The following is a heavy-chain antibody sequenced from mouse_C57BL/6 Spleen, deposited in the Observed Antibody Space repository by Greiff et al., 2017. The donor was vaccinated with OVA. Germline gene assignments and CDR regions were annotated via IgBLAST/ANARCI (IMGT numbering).Heavy chain of an antibody. V-gene: IGHV3-6*01. J-gene: IGHJ1*03. CDR1: GYSITSGYY. CDR2: ISYDGSN. D-gene: IGHD2-4*01. Sequence: EVKLMESGPGLVKPSQSLSLTCSVTGYSITSGYYWNWLRQFPGNKLEWMGYISYDGSNNYNPSLKNRISITRDTSKNQFFLKLNSVTTEDTATYYCAREGNYDYDGGAFDVWGTGTTVTVSS. CDR3: AREGNYDYDGGAFDV.